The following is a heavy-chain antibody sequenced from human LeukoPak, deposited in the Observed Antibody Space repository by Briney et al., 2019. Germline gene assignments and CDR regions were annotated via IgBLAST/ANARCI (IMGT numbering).Heavy chain of an antibody. D-gene: IGHD6-13*01. Sequence: GESLKISCKGSGYSFTSYGIGWVRQMPGKGLEWMGIIYPGDSDTRYSPSFQGQVTISADKSISTAYLQWSSLKASDTAMYYCARHEVGYSSSWYMDYWGQGTLVTVSS. J-gene: IGHJ4*02. CDR2: IYPGDSDT. CDR3: ARHEVGYSSSWYMDY. V-gene: IGHV5-51*01. CDR1: GYSFTSYG.